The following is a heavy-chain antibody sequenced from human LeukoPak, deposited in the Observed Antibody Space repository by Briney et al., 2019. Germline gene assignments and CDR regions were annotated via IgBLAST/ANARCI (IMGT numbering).Heavy chain of an antibody. D-gene: IGHD3-22*01. J-gene: IGHJ4*02. CDR3: ARDPSHGYYYDKG. Sequence: GGSLRLSCAASGFTFSSYAMHWVRQAPGKGLEWVAVISYDGSNKYYADSVKGRFTISRDNSKNTLYLQMNSLRAEDTAVYYCARDPSHGYYYDKGWGQGTLVTVSS. CDR2: ISYDGSNK. CDR1: GFTFSSYA. V-gene: IGHV3-30*04.